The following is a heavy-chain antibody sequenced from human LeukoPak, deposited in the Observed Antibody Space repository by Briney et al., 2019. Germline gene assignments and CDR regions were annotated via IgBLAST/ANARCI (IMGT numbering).Heavy chain of an antibody. V-gene: IGHV1-2*04. Sequence: ASVKVSCKASGYTFTGYYMHWVRQAPGQGLEWMGWINPNSGGTNYAQKFQGWVTMTRDTSISTAYMELRSLRSDDTAVYYCARASENDFWSGYDPYFDYWGQGTLVTVSS. CDR3: ARASENDFWSGYDPYFDY. CDR1: GYTFTGYY. CDR2: INPNSGGT. J-gene: IGHJ4*02. D-gene: IGHD3-3*01.